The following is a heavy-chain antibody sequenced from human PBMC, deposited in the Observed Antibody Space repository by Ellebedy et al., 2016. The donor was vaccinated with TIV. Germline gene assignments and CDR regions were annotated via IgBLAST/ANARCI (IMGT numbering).Heavy chain of an antibody. CDR3: AMLESSTYYGGLDV. D-gene: IGHD4-23*01. CDR1: GFTFSSYA. J-gene: IGHJ3*01. V-gene: IGHV3-23*01. CDR2: LNGRGSKT. Sequence: GESLKISCAASGFTFSSYAMSWVRQPPGKGLEWVSSLNGRGSKTYFAESVKGRFNISRDNSRSTLYLQMNSLRAEDTAMYFCAMLESSTYYGGLDVWGHGTMVTVSS.